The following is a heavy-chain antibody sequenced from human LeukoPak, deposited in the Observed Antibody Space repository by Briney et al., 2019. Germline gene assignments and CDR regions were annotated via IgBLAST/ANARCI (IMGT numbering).Heavy chain of an antibody. V-gene: IGHV4-31*02. D-gene: IGHD2-21*02. CDR2: IYHSGST. CDR1: GGSISSSGYY. J-gene: IGHJ4*02. CDR3: ARERGVYCGGDCSQYYFDY. Sequence: PSQTLSLTCTVSGGSISSSGYYWNCIRHHPGKCLEWLGYIYHSGSTYYNPSLKSRVIISADTSKNQLSLKLSSVTAADTAVYYCARERGVYCGGDCSQYYFDYWGQGTLVTVSS.